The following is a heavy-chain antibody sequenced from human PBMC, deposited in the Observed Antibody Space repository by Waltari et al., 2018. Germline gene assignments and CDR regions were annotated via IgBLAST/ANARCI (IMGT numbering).Heavy chain of an antibody. CDR1: GGSISSSSYY. V-gene: IGHV4-39*07. D-gene: IGHD1-26*01. CDR3: ARSWWEPDHAVYGMDV. Sequence: QLQLQESGPGLVKPSETLSLTCTVSGGSISSSSYYWVWIRHPPGKGLAWIGSIYYSGSTYYNPSLKSQVTISVDTSKTQFSLKLSSVTAADTAVYYCARSWWEPDHAVYGMDVWGQGTTVTVSS. J-gene: IGHJ6*02. CDR2: IYYSGST.